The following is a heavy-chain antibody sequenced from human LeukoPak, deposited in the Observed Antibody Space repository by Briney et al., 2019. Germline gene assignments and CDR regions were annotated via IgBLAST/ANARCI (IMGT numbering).Heavy chain of an antibody. CDR1: GGSFSGYY. CDR3: ARLYGSGSP. D-gene: IGHD3-10*01. J-gene: IGHJ5*02. Sequence: SETLSLTRAVYGGSFSGYYWSWIRQPPGKGLEWIGEINHSGSTNYNPSLKSRVTISVDTSKNQFSLKLSSVTAADTAVYYCARLYGSGSPWGQGTLVTVSS. CDR2: INHSGST. V-gene: IGHV4-34*01.